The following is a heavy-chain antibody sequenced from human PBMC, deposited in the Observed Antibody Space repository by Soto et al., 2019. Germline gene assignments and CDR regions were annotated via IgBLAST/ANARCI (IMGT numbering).Heavy chain of an antibody. Sequence: SETLSLTCTVSGGSLTSGSYYWSWIRQPTGKGLEWIGNIYYRGSTNYNPSLKSRVTISVDTSKNQFSLKLSSVTAADTALYYCARTYGRNFDYWGLGTLVTVSS. CDR3: ARTYGRNFDY. D-gene: IGHD3-10*01. CDR2: IYYRGST. CDR1: GGSLTSGSYY. J-gene: IGHJ4*02. V-gene: IGHV4-61*01.